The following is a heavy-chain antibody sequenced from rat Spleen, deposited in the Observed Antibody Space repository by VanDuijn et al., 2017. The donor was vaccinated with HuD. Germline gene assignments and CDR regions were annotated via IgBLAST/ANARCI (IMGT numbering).Heavy chain of an antibody. J-gene: IGHJ2*01. V-gene: IGHV5-29*01. CDR1: GFTFRNHD. CDR3: ARRHYGYTDYFDY. CDR2: ISYGDTSGQSST. Sequence: EVQLVESGGGLVQPGRPLKLSCTASGFTFRNHDMAWVRQAPTKGLEWVATISYGDTSGQSSTYYRDSVKGRFTISRDIAKSTLSLQMDSLRSEDTATYYCARRHYGYTDYFDYWGQGVMVTVSS. D-gene: IGHD1-9*01.